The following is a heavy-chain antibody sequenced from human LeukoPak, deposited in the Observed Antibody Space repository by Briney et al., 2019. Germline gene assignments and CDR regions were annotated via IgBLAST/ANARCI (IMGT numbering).Heavy chain of an antibody. CDR1: GFTFSSNA. Sequence: GGSLRLSCAASGFTFSSNAMHWVRQAPGKGLEWVAVISCDGTNKYHADSVKGRFTISRDNSRNTLYLQMNSLRAEDTALYYCARDLPGYTRTWYGLGDYWGQGTVVTVSS. CDR3: ARDLPGYTRTWYGLGDY. V-gene: IGHV3-30-3*01. CDR2: ISCDGTNK. D-gene: IGHD6-13*01. J-gene: IGHJ4*02.